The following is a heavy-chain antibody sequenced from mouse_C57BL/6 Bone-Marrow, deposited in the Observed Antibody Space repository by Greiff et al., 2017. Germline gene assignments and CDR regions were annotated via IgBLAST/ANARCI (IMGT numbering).Heavy chain of an antibody. CDR2: LDPENGDT. CDR1: GFNIKDDY. D-gene: IGHD2-1*01. J-gene: IGHJ3*01. CDR3: TTLIYYGNPWFAY. V-gene: IGHV14-4*01. Sequence: VQLQQSGAELVRPGASVKLSCTASGFNIKDDYMHWVKQRPEQGLEWIGWLDPENGDTEYASKFQGKATITADTSSNTAYLQLSSLTSEDTAVYYCTTLIYYGNPWFAYWGQGTLVTVSA.